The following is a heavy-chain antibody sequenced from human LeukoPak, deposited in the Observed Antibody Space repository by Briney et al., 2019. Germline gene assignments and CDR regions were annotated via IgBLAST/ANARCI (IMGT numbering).Heavy chain of an antibody. D-gene: IGHD2-21*02. CDR2: IKPSGSEK. Sequence: GGSLRLSCEGSGFTLSNYWMTWVRQAPEKGLEWVANIKPSGSEKHYADSVEGRFTISRDNAKNSLYLEMNSLRAEDTAMYYCARDLDTYVVLTAYDTFDIWGQGTMVTVSS. CDR1: GFTLSNYW. J-gene: IGHJ3*02. V-gene: IGHV3-7*01. CDR3: ARDLDTYVVLTAYDTFDI.